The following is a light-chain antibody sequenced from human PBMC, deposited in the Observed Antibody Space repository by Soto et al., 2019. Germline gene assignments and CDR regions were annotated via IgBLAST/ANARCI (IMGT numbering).Light chain of an antibody. CDR2: DAS. J-gene: IGKJ3*01. Sequence: EIVLTQSPATLSLSPGERATLSCRASQSVSSYLAWYQQKPGQAPRLLIYDASNRATGIPARFSGSGSGTDFTLTISSLEPEDFAVYYCQQRSNWPSFHFGPGTKVAIK. CDR1: QSVSSY. V-gene: IGKV3-11*01. CDR3: QQRSNWPSFH.